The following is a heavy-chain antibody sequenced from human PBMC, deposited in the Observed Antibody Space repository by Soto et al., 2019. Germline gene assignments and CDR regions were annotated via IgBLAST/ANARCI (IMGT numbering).Heavy chain of an antibody. V-gene: IGHV1-18*01. CDR1: GYTFTSYG. J-gene: IGHJ4*02. CDR2: FSPYDGET. Sequence: ASVKVSCKASGYTFTSYGISWVRQAPGEGLEWMGGFSPYDGETNYAQKFQGRVTMTEDTSTDTAYMELSSLRSEDTAVYYCATDPLRYHGSGSYLWGQGTLVTVSS. D-gene: IGHD3-10*01. CDR3: ATDPLRYHGSGSYL.